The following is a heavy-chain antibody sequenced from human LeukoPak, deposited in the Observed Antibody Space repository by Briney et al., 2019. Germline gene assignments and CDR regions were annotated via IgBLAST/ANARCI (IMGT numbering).Heavy chain of an antibody. CDR3: AGGGGYCGGDCYGIDY. CDR2: ISGSSSYI. CDR1: GFTVSNNY. Sequence: GGSLRLSCAASGFTVSNNYMTWVRQAPGKGLEWVSSISGSSSYIYYADSVQGRFTISRDNAKNSLYLQMNSLRAEDTAVYYCAGGGGYCGGDCYGIDYWGQGTLVTVSS. D-gene: IGHD2-21*01. J-gene: IGHJ4*02. V-gene: IGHV3-21*01.